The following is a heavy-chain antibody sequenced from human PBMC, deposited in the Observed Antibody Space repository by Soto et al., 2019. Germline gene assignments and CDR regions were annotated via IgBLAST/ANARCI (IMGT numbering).Heavy chain of an antibody. CDR1: GYTFTSYD. CDR2: TNPNSGNT. D-gene: IGHD1-26*01. Sequence: ASVKVSCKASGYTFTSYDINCVRQATGQVLEWMGWTNPNSGNTGYAQKFQGRVTMTRNTSISTAYMELSSLRSEDTAVYYCARGGSGSYYVLKGAFDIWGQGTMVTVSS. J-gene: IGHJ3*02. V-gene: IGHV1-8*01. CDR3: ARGGSGSYYVLKGAFDI.